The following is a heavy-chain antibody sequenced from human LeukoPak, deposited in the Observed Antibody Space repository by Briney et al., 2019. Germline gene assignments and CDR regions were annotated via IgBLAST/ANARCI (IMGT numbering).Heavy chain of an antibody. Sequence: PGGSLRLSCAASGFTFSSFAMHWVRQAPGKGLEWVAVISYDGSNKYYADSVKGRFTISRDNSKNTLYLQMNSLRAEDTAVYYCARGGYDYVWGKVGYWGQGTLVTVSS. V-gene: IGHV3-30*04. J-gene: IGHJ4*02. D-gene: IGHD3-16*01. CDR1: GFTFSSFA. CDR2: ISYDGSNK. CDR3: ARGGYDYVWGKVGY.